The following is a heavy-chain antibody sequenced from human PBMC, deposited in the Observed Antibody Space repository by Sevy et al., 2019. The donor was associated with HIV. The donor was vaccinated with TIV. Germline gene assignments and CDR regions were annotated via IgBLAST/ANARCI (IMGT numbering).Heavy chain of an antibody. CDR1: GFSFYTYA. J-gene: IGHJ4*02. D-gene: IGHD6-19*01. Sequence: GGSLRLSCPTSGFSFYTYAMTWVRQAPGKGLEWVASITDNGAKTFYADSVKGRFTISRDNSQSTLFLHMYSLRGDDTAVYFCAKTEYTSGWFYWGQGTLVTVSS. CDR3: AKTEYTSGWFY. CDR2: ITDNGAKT. V-gene: IGHV3-23*01.